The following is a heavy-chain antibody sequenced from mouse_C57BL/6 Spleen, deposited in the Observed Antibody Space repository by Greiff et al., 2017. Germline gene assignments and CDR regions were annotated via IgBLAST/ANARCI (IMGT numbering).Heavy chain of an antibody. CDR1: GYTFTSYG. V-gene: IGHV1-81*01. CDR2: IYPRSGNT. CDR3: ARKSVVGDAMDY. Sequence: VKLVESGAELARPGASVKLSCKASGYTFTSYGISWVKQRTGQGLEWIGEIYPRSGNTYYNEKFKGKATLTADKSSSTAYMELRSLTSEDSAVYFCARKSVVGDAMDYWGQGTPVTVSS. D-gene: IGHD1-1*01. J-gene: IGHJ4*01.